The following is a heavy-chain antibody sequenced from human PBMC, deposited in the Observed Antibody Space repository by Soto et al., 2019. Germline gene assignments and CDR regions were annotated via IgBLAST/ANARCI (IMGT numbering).Heavy chain of an antibody. J-gene: IGHJ5*02. CDR3: AHIPNYYQYDWFDP. V-gene: IGHV2-5*02. CDR1: GFSLTTRGVG. CDR2: IYWDDDK. Sequence: TLVNPTQTLTLTCTFSGFSLTTRGVGVGWIRQPPGKALECLALIYWDDDKRYSPSLQSRLSITKDTSKNQVVLTMTNVDPVDTATYYCAHIPNYYQYDWFDPWGQGTLVTVSS. D-gene: IGHD3-16*01.